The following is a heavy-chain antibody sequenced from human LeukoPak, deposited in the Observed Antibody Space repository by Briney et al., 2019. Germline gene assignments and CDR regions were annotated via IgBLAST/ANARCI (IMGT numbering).Heavy chain of an antibody. J-gene: IGHJ6*02. V-gene: IGHV3-23*01. CDR3: ARICGGDCSSYGMDV. D-gene: IGHD2-21*02. Sequence: GGSLRLSCAASGLTFSSSAMNWVRQAPGKGLEWVSIISGCGGSTYYADSVKGRFTISRDNSKNMVYLQMNSLRAEDTAVYYCARICGGDCSSYGMDVWGQGTTVTVSS. CDR1: GLTFSSSA. CDR2: ISGCGGST.